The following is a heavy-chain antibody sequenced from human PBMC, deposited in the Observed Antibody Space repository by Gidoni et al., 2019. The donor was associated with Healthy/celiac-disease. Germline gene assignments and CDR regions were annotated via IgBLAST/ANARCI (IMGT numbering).Heavy chain of an antibody. J-gene: IGHJ4*02. V-gene: IGHV3-48*03. Sequence: EVQLVESGGGLVQLGGSLRLSCAASGFTFSSYDMNWVRQAPGKGLEWVSYISSSGSTIYYADAVKGRFTISRDNAKKSLYLQMNSLRAEEKAVYYCASRYSSSWYYFDYWGQGTLVTVSS. CDR3: ASRYSSSWYYFDY. D-gene: IGHD6-13*01. CDR1: GFTFSSYD. CDR2: ISSSGSTI.